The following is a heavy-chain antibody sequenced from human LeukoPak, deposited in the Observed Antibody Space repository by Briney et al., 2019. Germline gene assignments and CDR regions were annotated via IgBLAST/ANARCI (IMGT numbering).Heavy chain of an antibody. CDR1: GYTLTELS. D-gene: IGHD4-17*01. J-gene: IGHJ4*02. V-gene: IGHV1-24*01. CDR3: ARDRNDYGDHEGDY. CDR2: FDPEDGET. Sequence: ASVKVSCKVSGYTLTELSMHWVRQAPGKGLEWMGGFDPEDGETIYAQKFQGRVTITADESTSTAYMELSSLRSEDTAVYYCARDRNDYGDHEGDYWGQGTLVTVSS.